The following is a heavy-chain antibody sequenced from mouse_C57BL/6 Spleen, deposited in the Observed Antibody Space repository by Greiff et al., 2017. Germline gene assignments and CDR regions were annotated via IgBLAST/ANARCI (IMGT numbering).Heavy chain of an antibody. CDR2: IYPGDGGT. D-gene: IGHD6-1*01. J-gene: IGHJ2*01. CDR1: GYAFSSSW. CDR3: ARVSRTWTFFDY. V-gene: IGHV1-82*01. Sequence: QVQLQQSGPELVKPGASVKISCKASGYAFSSSWMNWVKQRPGKGLEWIGRIYPGDGGTNYNGKFKGKATLTADKSSSTAYMQLSSLTSEDSAVYFCARVSRTWTFFDYWGQGTTLTVSS.